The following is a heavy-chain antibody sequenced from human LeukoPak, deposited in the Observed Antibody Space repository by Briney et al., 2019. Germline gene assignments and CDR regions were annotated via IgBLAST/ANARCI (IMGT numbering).Heavy chain of an antibody. CDR3: ARDQGSGI. CDR1: GGSFSGYY. D-gene: IGHD3-10*01. CDR2: INHSGST. Sequence: RASETLSLTCAVYGGSFSGYYWSWIRQPPGKGLEWIGEINHSGSTNYNPSLKSRVTVSIDTSKNQFSLKLTSVTAADTAVYYCARDQGSGIWGQGTLDTVSS. V-gene: IGHV4-34*01. J-gene: IGHJ4*02.